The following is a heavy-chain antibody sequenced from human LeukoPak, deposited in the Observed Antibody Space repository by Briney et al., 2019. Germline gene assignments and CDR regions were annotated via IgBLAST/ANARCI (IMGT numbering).Heavy chain of an antibody. CDR1: GGSSSGYY. Sequence: SETLSLTCAVYGGSSSGYYWSWIRQPPGKGLEWIGEINHSGSTNYNPSLKSRDPISVDTSNNQFSLKLSSVTAADTAVYYCARRMGTFDPWGQGTLVTVSS. J-gene: IGHJ5*02. CDR2: INHSGST. V-gene: IGHV4-34*01. CDR3: ARRMGTFDP. D-gene: IGHD3-16*01.